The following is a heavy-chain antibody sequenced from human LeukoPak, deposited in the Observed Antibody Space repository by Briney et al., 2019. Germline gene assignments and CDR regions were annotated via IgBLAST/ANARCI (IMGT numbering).Heavy chain of an antibody. CDR2: IYYSGHT. CDR1: GGPISSSSYH. Sequence: SETLSFICSVSGGPISSSSYHGDWIPQSPGKGVEWIGDIYYSGHTRYNPSLTIRLTTSVKTSKTQSSLRLSSVTAADTAVYYCAKTISIRSDTWGDIKYFDYWGQGTLVTVSS. CDR3: AKTISIRSDTWGDIKYFDY. V-gene: IGHV4-39*01. J-gene: IGHJ4*02. D-gene: IGHD3-10*01.